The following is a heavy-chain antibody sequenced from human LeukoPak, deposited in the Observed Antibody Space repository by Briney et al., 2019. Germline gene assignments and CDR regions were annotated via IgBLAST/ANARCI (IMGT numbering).Heavy chain of an antibody. J-gene: IGHJ1*01. CDR1: GFTFDNYA. CDR2: ISWNSANI. CDR3: VKDTSGASQYFQY. Sequence: KAGGSLRLSCAAFGFTFDNYAMHWVRQAPGKGLEWVSSISWNSANIAYADSVKGRFTISRDNAKNSLYLQMNSLRPEDMALYYCVKDTSGASQYFQYWGRGTVVTVSS. D-gene: IGHD2-15*01. V-gene: IGHV3-9*03.